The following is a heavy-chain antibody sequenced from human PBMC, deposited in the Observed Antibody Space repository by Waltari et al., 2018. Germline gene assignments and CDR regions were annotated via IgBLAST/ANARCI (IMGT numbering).Heavy chain of an antibody. CDR2: IFCGGIT. V-gene: IGHV3-66*02. CDR3: ARDLRRRQQLMPH. D-gene: IGHD6-13*01. Sequence: EVQLVESGGGLVQPGGSLSLSCSASGFTVSSNYMCWVRQDPGKGLEWVSVIFCGGITYYADSVNGRFTISRDNSKNTLYLQMNSLRAEDTAVYYCARDLRRRQQLMPHWGQGTLVTVSS. J-gene: IGHJ4*02. CDR1: GFTVSSNY.